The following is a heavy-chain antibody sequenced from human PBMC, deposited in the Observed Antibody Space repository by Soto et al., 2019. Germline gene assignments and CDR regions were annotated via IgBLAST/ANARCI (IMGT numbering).Heavy chain of an antibody. CDR3: ARMSLFYFFDS. J-gene: IGHJ4*01. D-gene: IGHD3-9*01. V-gene: IGHV4-59*01. Sequence: PSETLSLTCPVSSDSMTSYYWTWIRQPPGKGLECIGYIYHSGITNYNASLKSRVTISLDTSKNQFSLRLSSVTAADTAVYYCARMSLFYFFDSWGQGTLVTVSS. CDR1: SDSMTSYY. CDR2: IYHSGIT.